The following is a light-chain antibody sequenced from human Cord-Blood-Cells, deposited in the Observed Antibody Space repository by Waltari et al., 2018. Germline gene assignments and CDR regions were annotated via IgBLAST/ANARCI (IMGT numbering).Light chain of an antibody. CDR1: QSVSSN. CDR3: QQYNNWPPFT. V-gene: IGKV3-15*01. Sequence: EIVMTQSPATLSVSPGARATPSCRASQSVSSNLAWYQQKPGQAPRLLIYGASTRATGIPARFSGSGSGTEFTLTISSLQSEDFAVYYCQQYNNWPPFTFGPGTKVDIK. CDR2: GAS. J-gene: IGKJ3*01.